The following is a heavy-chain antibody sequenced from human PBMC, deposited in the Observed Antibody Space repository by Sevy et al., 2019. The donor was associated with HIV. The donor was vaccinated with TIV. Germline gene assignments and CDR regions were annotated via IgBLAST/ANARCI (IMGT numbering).Heavy chain of an antibody. Sequence: GGSLRLSCAASGFTFSSYWMHWVRQAPGKGLVWVSRINNDGSSTNYADSVKGRFTISRDNAKNTLYLQMNSLRAEDTAVYYCARVVTRGGDWFDPWGQGTLVTVSS. D-gene: IGHD7-27*01. CDR3: ARVVTRGGDWFDP. J-gene: IGHJ5*02. CDR1: GFTFSSYW. V-gene: IGHV3-74*01. CDR2: INNDGSST.